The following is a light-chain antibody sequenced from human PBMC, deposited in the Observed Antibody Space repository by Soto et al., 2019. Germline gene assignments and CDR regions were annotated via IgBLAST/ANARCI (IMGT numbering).Light chain of an antibody. J-gene: IGLJ1*01. CDR1: SSDVGGYNY. V-gene: IGLV2-14*01. CDR3: SSYTSTSTRV. Sequence: QSVLTQPASVSGSPGQSITISCTGTSSDVGGYNYVSWYQQHPGKAPKLMIYEVRNRPSGVSNRFSGSKSGNTASLTISALQAEDEADYYCSSYTSTSTRVFGTGTKVSV. CDR2: EVR.